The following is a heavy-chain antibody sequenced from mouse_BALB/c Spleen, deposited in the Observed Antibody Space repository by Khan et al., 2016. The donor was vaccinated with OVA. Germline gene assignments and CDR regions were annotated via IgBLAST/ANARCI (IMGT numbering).Heavy chain of an antibody. CDR1: GYSITSDYA. CDR3: ARSVTITTVVATDFDY. CDR2: ISYSGRT. D-gene: IGHD1-1*01. V-gene: IGHV3-2*02. Sequence: VQLQESGPGLVKPSQSLSLTCTVTGYSITSDYAWNWIRQFPGNKLEWMGYISYSGRTSYNPSLKSRISITRDTSKNQFFLQLNSVTPEDTSTYYCARSVTITTVVATDFDYWGQGTTLTVSS. J-gene: IGHJ2*01.